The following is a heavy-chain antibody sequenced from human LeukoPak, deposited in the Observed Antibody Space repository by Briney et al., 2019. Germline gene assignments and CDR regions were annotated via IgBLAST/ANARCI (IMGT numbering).Heavy chain of an antibody. CDR1: GYTLTELS. J-gene: IGHJ4*02. CDR2: FDPEDGET. CDR3: ATLDYGSGSYYNPLYYFDY. Sequence: ASVKVSCKVSGYTLTELSMHWVRQAPGKGLEWMGGFDPEDGETIYAQKFQGRVTMTEDTSTDTAYMELSSLRSEDTAMYYCATLDYGSGSYYNPLYYFDYWGQGTLVTVSS. V-gene: IGHV1-24*01. D-gene: IGHD3-10*01.